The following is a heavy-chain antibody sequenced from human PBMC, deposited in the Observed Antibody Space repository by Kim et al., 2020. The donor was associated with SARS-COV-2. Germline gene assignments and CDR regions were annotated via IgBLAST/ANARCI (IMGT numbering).Heavy chain of an antibody. Sequence: SVKVSCKASGGTFSSYAISWVRQAPGQGLEWMGGIIPIFDTANYEQKFQGRVTITADEYTSTAYMELSSLKSEDTAVYYCAREGASGSYYYDSSGYAYWGQGTLVTVSS. V-gene: IGHV1-69*13. CDR1: GGTFSSYA. J-gene: IGHJ4*02. D-gene: IGHD3-22*01. CDR2: IIPIFDTA. CDR3: AREGASGSYYYDSSGYAY.